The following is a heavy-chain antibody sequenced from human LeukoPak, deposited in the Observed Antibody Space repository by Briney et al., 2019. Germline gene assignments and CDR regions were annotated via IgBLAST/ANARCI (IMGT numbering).Heavy chain of an antibody. J-gene: IGHJ3*02. CDR2: IYYSGST. D-gene: IGHD1-7*01. V-gene: IGHV4-61*01. Sequence: PSETLSLTCSVSGLSINTGYYWSWIRQPPGKGLEWIGYIYYSGSTNYNPSLKSRVTISVDTSKNQFSLKLSSVTAADTAVYYCARDVGNWNYLLSKEPDAFDIWGQGTTVTVSS. CDR1: GLSINTGYY. CDR3: ARDVGNWNYLLSKEPDAFDI.